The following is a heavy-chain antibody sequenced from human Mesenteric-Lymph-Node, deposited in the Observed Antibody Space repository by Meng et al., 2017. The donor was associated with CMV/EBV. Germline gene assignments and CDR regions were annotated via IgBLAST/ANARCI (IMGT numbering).Heavy chain of an antibody. CDR2: INPDSGGT. CDR1: RGTVNTYP. J-gene: IGHJ4*02. V-gene: IGHV1-2*02. CDR3: AREIVYYFGGGENDY. D-gene: IGHD3-10*01. Sequence: ASVKVSCKTARGTVNTYPISWVRQAPGQGLEWMGWINPDSGGTDYAQKFQGRVTMTRDTSSSTAYMELSSLRSDDTAVYYCAREIVYYFGGGENDYWGQGTLVTVSS.